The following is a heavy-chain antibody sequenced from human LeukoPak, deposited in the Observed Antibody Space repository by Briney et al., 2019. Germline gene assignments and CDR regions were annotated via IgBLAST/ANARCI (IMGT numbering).Heavy chain of an antibody. CDR2: INSSGGST. V-gene: IGHV1-46*03. CDR1: GYTFTHYY. D-gene: IGHD1-1*01. Sequence: ASVKVSFKASGYTFTHYYMHWVRQAPGQGLEWMGIINSSGGSTSYAQKLQGRVTMPRDTSTSTVYMELSSLRSEDTAVYYCARAPGEGHDYYYYYYMDVWGKGTTVTVSS. CDR3: ARAPGEGHDYYYYYYMDV. J-gene: IGHJ6*03.